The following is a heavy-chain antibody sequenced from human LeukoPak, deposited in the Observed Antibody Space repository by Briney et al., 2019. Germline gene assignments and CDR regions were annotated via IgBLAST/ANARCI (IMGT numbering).Heavy chain of an antibody. Sequence: GASVKVSCKTSGYTFSTFYIHGVRQVPGQGLEGMGGINPNSGGTSYAQKLQGRVTMTRDTSNSTAYMELSRLRSDDTAVYDWAREGVEVGPPGRDFDIWGQGTMVTVSS. CDR1: GYTFSTFY. J-gene: IGHJ3*02. V-gene: IGHV1-2*02. CDR3: AREGVEVGPPGRDFDI. CDR2: INPNSGGT.